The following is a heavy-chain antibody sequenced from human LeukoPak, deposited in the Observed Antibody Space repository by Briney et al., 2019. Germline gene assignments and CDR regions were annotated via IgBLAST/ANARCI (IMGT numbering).Heavy chain of an antibody. CDR1: GYTFTGYY. Sequence: GASVKVSCKAFGYTFTGYYMQWVRQAPGQGLEWMGWINPNSGGTNYAQKFQGRVTMTRDTSISTAYMELSRLRSDDTAVYYCARSSYDSSGHAFDIWGQGTMVTVSS. J-gene: IGHJ3*02. CDR3: ARSSYDSSGHAFDI. D-gene: IGHD3-22*01. CDR2: INPNSGGT. V-gene: IGHV1-2*02.